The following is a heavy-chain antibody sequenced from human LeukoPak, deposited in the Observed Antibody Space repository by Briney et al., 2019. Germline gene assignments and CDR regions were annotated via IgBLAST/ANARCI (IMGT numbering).Heavy chain of an antibody. Sequence: GSSVKVSCKASGGTFSSYAISWVRQAPGQGLEWMGWINPNSGGTNYAQKFQGRVTMTRDTSISTAYMELSRLRSDDTAVYYCARDRSIVVVINAFDIWGQGTMVTVSS. CDR3: ARDRSIVVVINAFDI. CDR1: GGTFSSYA. V-gene: IGHV1-2*02. D-gene: IGHD3-22*01. J-gene: IGHJ3*02. CDR2: INPNSGGT.